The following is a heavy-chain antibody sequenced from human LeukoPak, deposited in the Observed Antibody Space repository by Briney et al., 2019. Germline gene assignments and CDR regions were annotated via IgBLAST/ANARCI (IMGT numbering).Heavy chain of an antibody. V-gene: IGHV3-33*06. CDR2: IWYDGSNK. CDR3: AKVRSGSGTPFDY. J-gene: IGHJ4*02. D-gene: IGHD3-10*01. CDR1: GFTFSSYG. Sequence: GGSLRLSCAASGFTFSSYGMHWVRQAPGKGLEWVAVIWYDGSNKYYADSVKGRFTISRDNSKNTLYLQMNSLRAEDTAVYYCAKVRSGSGTPFDYWGQGTLVTVPS.